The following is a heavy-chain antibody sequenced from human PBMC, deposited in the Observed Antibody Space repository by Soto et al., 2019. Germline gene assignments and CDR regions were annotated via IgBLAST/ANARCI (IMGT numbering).Heavy chain of an antibody. CDR2: IIYSSGST. J-gene: IGHJ4*02. CDR3: ARGNFYYDSLTGFYPGYYFDY. CDR1: GDSITGYY. Sequence: SETLPLTCSVSGDSITGYYWGWIRQPPGKSLEWIGSIIYSSGSTNYSPSLKSRVTISLDTSKNQFSLKLSSVTAADTAVYYCARGNFYYDSLTGFYPGYYFDYWGQGTRVTVSS. V-gene: IGHV4-59*01. D-gene: IGHD3-9*01.